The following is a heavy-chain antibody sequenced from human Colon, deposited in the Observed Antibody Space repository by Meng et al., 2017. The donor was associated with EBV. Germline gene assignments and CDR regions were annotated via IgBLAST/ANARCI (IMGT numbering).Heavy chain of an antibody. V-gene: IGHV4-4*02. J-gene: IGHJ4*02. Sequence: QVHGQESGPGLVKLAGTLALTCGVSGVSISSNIRWTWVRQPPGKGLEWIGDIDDSGSTNYNPSLNSRISISLDKSKNHFSLKVNSVTAADTAVYYCARGKQDAWELLAYWGQGALVTVSS. CDR1: GVSISSNIR. CDR3: ARGKQDAWELLAY. CDR2: IDDSGST. D-gene: IGHD1-26*01.